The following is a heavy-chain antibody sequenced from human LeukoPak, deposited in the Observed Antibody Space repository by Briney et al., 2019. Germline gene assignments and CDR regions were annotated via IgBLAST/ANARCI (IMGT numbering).Heavy chain of an antibody. CDR2: INHSGST. V-gene: IGHV4-34*01. J-gene: IGHJ5*02. Sequence: SETLSLTCAVYGGSFSGYYWSWIRQPPGKGLEWIGEINHSGSTNYNPSLKSRVTISVDTSKNQFSLKPSSVTAADTAVYYCARAGRLLWFGEPRNWFDPWGQGTLVTVSS. D-gene: IGHD3-10*01. CDR1: GGSFSGYY. CDR3: ARAGRLLWFGEPRNWFDP.